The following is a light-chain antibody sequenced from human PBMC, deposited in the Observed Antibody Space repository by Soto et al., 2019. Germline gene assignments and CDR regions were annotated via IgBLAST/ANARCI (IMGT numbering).Light chain of an antibody. Sequence: QSPLTQLAPVSGSPGQSITISCTGTSSDVGGYNYVSWYQQYPGKAPKLMIFEVTNRPSGVSPRFSGSKSGNTASLTISGLQAEDEGDYYCSSYTSGSTSYVFGTGTKVTVL. CDR1: SSDVGGYNY. CDR2: EVT. CDR3: SSYTSGSTSYV. J-gene: IGLJ1*01. V-gene: IGLV2-14*01.